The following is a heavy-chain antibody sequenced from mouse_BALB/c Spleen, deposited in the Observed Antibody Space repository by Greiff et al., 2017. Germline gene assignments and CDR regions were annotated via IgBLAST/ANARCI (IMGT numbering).Heavy chain of an antibody. V-gene: IGHV5-17*02. CDR1: GFTFSSFG. CDR3: AREGSYWYCDV. J-gene: IGHJ1*01. CDR2: ISSGSSTI. Sequence: EVQGVESGGGLVQPGGSRKLSCAASGFTFSSFGMHWVRQAPEKGLEWVAYISSGSSTIYYADTVKGRFTISRDNPKNTLFLQMTSLRSEDTAMYYCAREGSYWYCDVWGAGTTVTVSS.